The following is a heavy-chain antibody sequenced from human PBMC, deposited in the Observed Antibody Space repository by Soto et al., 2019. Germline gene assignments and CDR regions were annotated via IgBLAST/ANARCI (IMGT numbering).Heavy chain of an antibody. Sequence: SETLSLTCTVSGGSISSSSYYWGWIRQPPGKGLEWIGSIYYSGSTYYNPSLKSRVTISVDTSKNQFSLKLSSVTAADTAVYYCARHPISYDSGPTPDYWGQGTLVTVSS. CDR3: ARHPISYDSGPTPDY. CDR1: GGSISSSSYY. D-gene: IGHD3-22*01. V-gene: IGHV4-39*01. CDR2: IYYSGST. J-gene: IGHJ4*02.